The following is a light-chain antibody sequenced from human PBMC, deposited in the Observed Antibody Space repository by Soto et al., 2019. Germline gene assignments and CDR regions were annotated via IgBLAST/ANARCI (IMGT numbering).Light chain of an antibody. J-gene: IGLJ1*01. CDR3: CSYVTTPEI. CDR2: GLN. V-gene: IGLV2-11*01. CDR1: NSDVDDYRY. Sequence: QSALTQPRSVSGSPGQSLTVSCTGTNSDVDDYRYVSWYQQFPGKAPKFVIYGLNQRPSGVPNRFSASNSDNTASLPISGLQAEADADNYRCSYVTTPEIFGTETKLTVL.